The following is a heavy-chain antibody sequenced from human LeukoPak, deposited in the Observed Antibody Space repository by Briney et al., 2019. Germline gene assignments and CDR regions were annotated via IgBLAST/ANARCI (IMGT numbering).Heavy chain of an antibody. Sequence: PGGSLRLSCAASGFTFSSYWMSWVRQAPGKGLEWVANIKQDGSEKYYVDSVKGRFTISRDNAKNPLYLQMNSLRAEDTAAYYCARDRRWRRDGYNWYFDYWGQGTLVTVSS. D-gene: IGHD5-24*01. J-gene: IGHJ4*02. V-gene: IGHV3-7*01. CDR2: IKQDGSEK. CDR3: ARDRRWRRDGYNWYFDY. CDR1: GFTFSSYW.